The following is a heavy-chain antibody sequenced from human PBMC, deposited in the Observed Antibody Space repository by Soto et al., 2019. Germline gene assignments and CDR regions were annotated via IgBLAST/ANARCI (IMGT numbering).Heavy chain of an antibody. CDR3: ARVSLRFGEFQGGWFDP. D-gene: IGHD3-10*01. J-gene: IGHJ5*02. Sequence: QVQLVQSGAEVKQPGASVKVSCKASGYTFTSYGISWVRQAPGQGLEWMGWISAYNGNTNYAQKLQGRVTMTTDTSTSTAYMELRSLRSDDTAVYYCARVSLRFGEFQGGWFDPWGQGTLVTVSS. V-gene: IGHV1-18*01. CDR2: ISAYNGNT. CDR1: GYTFTSYG.